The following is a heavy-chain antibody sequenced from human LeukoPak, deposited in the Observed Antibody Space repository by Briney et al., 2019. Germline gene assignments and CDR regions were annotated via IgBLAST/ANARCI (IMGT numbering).Heavy chain of an antibody. CDR1: GFTFSSYA. CDR2: ISYDGSNK. D-gene: IGHD4-23*01. Sequence: GRSLRLSCAASGFTFSSYAMHWVRQAPGKGLEWVAVISYDGSNKYYADSVKGRFTISRDNSKNTLYLQMNSLRAEDTAVYYCAKDKDGGIVGYFQHWGQGTLVTVSS. CDR3: AKDKDGGIVGYFQH. V-gene: IGHV3-30-3*01. J-gene: IGHJ1*01.